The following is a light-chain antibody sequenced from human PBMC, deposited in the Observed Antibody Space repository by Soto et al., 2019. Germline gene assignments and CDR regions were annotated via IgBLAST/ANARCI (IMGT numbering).Light chain of an antibody. V-gene: IGKV3-20*01. Sequence: EIVLTQSPGTLSLSPGESATLSCRASQTVARNYLAWYQHKPGQAPRLLIYGVFSRATGIPDRFSGSGSGADFNLTISRLEPEDFAVYFCQQYDRSPRTFGQGTKVEIK. CDR1: QTVARNY. CDR3: QQYDRSPRT. J-gene: IGKJ1*01. CDR2: GVF.